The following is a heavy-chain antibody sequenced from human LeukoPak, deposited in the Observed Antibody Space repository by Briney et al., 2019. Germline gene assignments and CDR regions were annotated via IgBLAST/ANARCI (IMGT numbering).Heavy chain of an antibody. V-gene: IGHV3-20*01. CDR1: GFTFSSYE. CDR3: AREYYSYNDY. CDR2: INWNGGST. Sequence: GGSLRLSCAASGFTFSSYEMNWVRQAPGKGLEWVSGINWNGGSTGYADSVKGRFTISRDNAKNSLYLQMNSLRAEDTALYHCAREYYSYNDYWGQGSLVTVSS. J-gene: IGHJ4*02. D-gene: IGHD5-18*01.